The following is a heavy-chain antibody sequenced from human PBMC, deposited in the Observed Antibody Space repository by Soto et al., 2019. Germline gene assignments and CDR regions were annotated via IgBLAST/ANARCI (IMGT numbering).Heavy chain of an antibody. CDR3: TRDASRDSSARGWFDP. CDR1: GITFRSFT. Sequence: GSLILSCASSGITFRSFTMNWVRQAPGKGLEWVSTISSNSAYIYYTDALRGRFTISRDNAKNSLHLQMNSLRAEDTAVYYCTRDASRDSSARGWFDPWGPGTLVTVSS. V-gene: IGHV3-21*01. D-gene: IGHD6-13*01. J-gene: IGHJ5*02. CDR2: ISSNSAYI.